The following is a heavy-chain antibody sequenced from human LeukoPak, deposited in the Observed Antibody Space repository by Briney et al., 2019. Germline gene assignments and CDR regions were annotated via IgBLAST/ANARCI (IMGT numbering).Heavy chain of an antibody. CDR3: ARYGSGSNYRDPFDS. J-gene: IGHJ4*02. Sequence: SCKVSGYTLTELSMHWVRQAPGKGLEWISCIYRDSSMIHYADSVRGRFTVSRDNAKNSVYLQMNSLRAEDTAVYFCARYGSGSNYRDPFDSWGQGTLVTVSS. V-gene: IGHV3-48*01. CDR2: IYRDSSMI. D-gene: IGHD3-10*01. CDR1: GYTLTELS.